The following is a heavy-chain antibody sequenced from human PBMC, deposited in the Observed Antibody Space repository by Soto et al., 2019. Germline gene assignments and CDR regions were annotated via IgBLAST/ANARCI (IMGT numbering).Heavy chain of an antibody. V-gene: IGHV5-51*01. D-gene: IGHD6-13*01. Sequence: GQSLKISCKGSGYSFTSYWIGWVRQMPGKCLEWMWISCPSDSDTSYSPSLQGQVTISAGKSISTASLQWSSLKASYTAMYYCGSPSSAAGAFDIWGQRTMVTASS. J-gene: IGHJ3*02. CDR3: GSPSSAAGAFDI. CDR2: SCPSDSDT. CDR1: GYSFTSYW.